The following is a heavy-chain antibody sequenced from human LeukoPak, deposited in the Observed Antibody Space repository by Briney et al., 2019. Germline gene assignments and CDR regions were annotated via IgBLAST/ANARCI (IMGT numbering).Heavy chain of an antibody. V-gene: IGHV3-64D*09. Sequence: GASLILSCSASEFSFSRYAMHWVRQRPGKGLEHVSTISSNGASTYYADSAKGRFTISRDNSKNTLYLQLSSLSAEDTAVYYCVKGGYYESSGFPEYFQDWGQGTLVSASS. D-gene: IGHD3-22*01. CDR3: VKGGYYESSGFPEYFQD. CDR2: ISSNGAST. J-gene: IGHJ1*01. CDR1: EFSFSRYA.